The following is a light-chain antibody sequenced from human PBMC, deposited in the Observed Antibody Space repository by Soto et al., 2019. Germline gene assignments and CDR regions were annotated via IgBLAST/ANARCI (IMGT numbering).Light chain of an antibody. CDR3: QQYHNWPPQYT. Sequence: EIVMTQSPASLSVSPGDGATLSCRASQSVASNVAWYQQKPGQVPRLLIHGASTRAVGVPASFSGSGSGTDFTLTISSLQSEDFAVYYCQQYHNWPPQYTFGQGTKLQIK. V-gene: IGKV3-15*01. J-gene: IGKJ2*01. CDR2: GAS. CDR1: QSVASN.